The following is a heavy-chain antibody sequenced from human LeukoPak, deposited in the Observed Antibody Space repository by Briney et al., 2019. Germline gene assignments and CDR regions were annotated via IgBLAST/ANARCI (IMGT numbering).Heavy chain of an antibody. V-gene: IGHV3-53*01. CDR3: ARGGRGSAAVVAPRSFDI. CDR2: TYTGGNS. D-gene: IGHD3-22*01. CDR1: GFTFSSYS. J-gene: IGHJ3*02. Sequence: GGSLRLSCAASGFTFSSYSMNWVRQAPGKGLEWVSVTYTGGNSYYADSVKGRFIISRDISKNTLYLQMNSLRAEDSALYYCARGGRGSAAVVAPRSFDIWGQGTMVTVSS.